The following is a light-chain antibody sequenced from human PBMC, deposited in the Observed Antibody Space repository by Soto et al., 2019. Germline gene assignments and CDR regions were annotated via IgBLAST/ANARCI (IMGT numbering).Light chain of an antibody. V-gene: IGKV3-15*01. Sequence: EIVMTQSPATLSVSPGERATLSCRASQSVGDNLAWYQQRPGQAPRLLISGVSTRAAGIPARFSGSGSGTEFTLTISSLQSEDFALYYCQQYNNWPLTFGGGTKVEIK. CDR1: QSVGDN. CDR2: GVS. CDR3: QQYNNWPLT. J-gene: IGKJ4*01.